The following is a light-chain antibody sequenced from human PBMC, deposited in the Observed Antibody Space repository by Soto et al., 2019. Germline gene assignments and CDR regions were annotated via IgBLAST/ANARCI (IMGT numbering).Light chain of an antibody. J-gene: IGKJ1*01. Sequence: IQLTQSPSSLSASVVDRVTFTGLASQTISSWLAWYQQKPGKAPKVLIFDASSLKTGVPSRFSGSGSGTEFTLTISNLQPDDFATYYCQQYDSYSSGPFGQGTKVDIK. CDR3: QQYDSYSSGP. V-gene: IGKV1-5*01. CDR2: DAS. CDR1: QTISSW.